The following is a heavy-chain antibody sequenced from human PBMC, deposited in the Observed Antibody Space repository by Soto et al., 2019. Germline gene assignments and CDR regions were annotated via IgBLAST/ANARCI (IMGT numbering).Heavy chain of an antibody. CDR3: ARVGAVAGKHYYYYGMDV. CDR1: GGTFSSYA. J-gene: IGHJ6*02. V-gene: IGHV1-69*13. CDR2: IIPIFGTA. D-gene: IGHD6-19*01. Sequence: ASVKVSCKASGGTFSSYAISWVRQAPGQGLEWMGGIIPIFGTANYAQKFQGRVTITADESTSTAYMELSSLRSEDTAVYYCARVGAVAGKHYYYYGMDVWGQGTTVTVYS.